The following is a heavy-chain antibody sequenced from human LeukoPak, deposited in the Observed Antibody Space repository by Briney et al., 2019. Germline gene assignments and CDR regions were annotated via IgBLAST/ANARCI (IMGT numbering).Heavy chain of an antibody. D-gene: IGHD6-13*01. CDR2: ISGSGGST. CDR3: ATYITSAGTG. CDR1: GFTFSSFP. Sequence: GGSLRLPCAASGFTFSSFPMTWVRQAPGKGLEGVSSISGSGGSTYYADSVKGRFTISRDNSKDTLYLQMNSLRAEDTALYYCATYITSAGTGWGQGTLVTVSS. V-gene: IGHV3-23*01. J-gene: IGHJ4*02.